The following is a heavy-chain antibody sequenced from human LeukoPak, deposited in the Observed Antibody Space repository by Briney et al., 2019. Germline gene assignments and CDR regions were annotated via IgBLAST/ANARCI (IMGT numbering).Heavy chain of an antibody. Sequence: GGSLRLSCAASGFTFSSYVMSWVRQVPGKGLELVSSISGSGGSTYYADSVKVRFTISRDNSKNTLYLQMNSLRAEDTAVYYCAKEGRLGYCSSANCPPGGYWGQGTLVTVSS. V-gene: IGHV3-23*01. D-gene: IGHD2-2*01. CDR2: ISGSGGST. CDR1: GFTFSSYV. CDR3: AKEGRLGYCSSANCPPGGY. J-gene: IGHJ4*02.